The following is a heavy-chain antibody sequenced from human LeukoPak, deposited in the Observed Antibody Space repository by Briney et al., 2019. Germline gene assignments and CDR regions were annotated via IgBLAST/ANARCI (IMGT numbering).Heavy chain of an antibody. CDR3: ARDPHYGALDY. Sequence: GGSLRLSCAASGFTFSSYAMSWVRQAPGKGLEWVADLHPDGSSTTYYVDSVKGRFTVSRNNAENSLYLQMNNLRVEDTAIYYCARDPHYGALDYWGQGILVTVSS. CDR2: LHPDGSSTT. V-gene: IGHV3-7*01. D-gene: IGHD4-17*01. CDR1: GFTFSSYA. J-gene: IGHJ4*02.